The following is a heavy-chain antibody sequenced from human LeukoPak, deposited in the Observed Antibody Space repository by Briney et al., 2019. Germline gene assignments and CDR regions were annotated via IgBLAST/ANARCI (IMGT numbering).Heavy chain of an antibody. V-gene: IGHV3-21*01. D-gene: IGHD4-23*01. J-gene: IGHJ3*02. Sequence: PGGSLRLSCAASGFSFSNCSMNWVRQAPGKGLEWVSSISSSSTYIYYADSLEGRFTISRDNVRNSLYLQMNSLRAEDTAVYYCAGDYEGNLAFDIWGQGIMVTVSS. CDR2: ISSSSTYI. CDR1: GFSFSNCS. CDR3: AGDYEGNLAFDI.